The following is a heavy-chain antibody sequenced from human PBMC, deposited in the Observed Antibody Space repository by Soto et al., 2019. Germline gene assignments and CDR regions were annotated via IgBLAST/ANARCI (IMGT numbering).Heavy chain of an antibody. CDR3: ARLPRDSNKTSCYYADH. D-gene: IGHD3-22*01. J-gene: IGHJ4*02. CDR1: GYDFNTNW. Sequence: PGESLKISCRGSGYDFNTNWFGWVRQLPGRGLEWVGIMYPGDSDTRLHPSLQGHVTLSADVTVSTAFLQWRTLKTSDSGMYFCARLPRDSNKTSCYYADHWGQGTSVTVSS. CDR2: MYPGDSDT. V-gene: IGHV5-51*01.